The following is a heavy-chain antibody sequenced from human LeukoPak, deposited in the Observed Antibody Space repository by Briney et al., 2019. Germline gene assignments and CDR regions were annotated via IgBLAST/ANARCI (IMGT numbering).Heavy chain of an antibody. CDR3: AKTTVTTEGIDH. Sequence: SETLSLTCTVSGGSISTYYWSWIRQPAGEGLEWIGRTYTSGNTHYNPSLKSRATMSVDTSKNQFSLKLSSVTAADTAVYYCAKTTVTTEGIDHWGQGTLVTVSS. D-gene: IGHD4-17*01. V-gene: IGHV4-4*07. J-gene: IGHJ4*02. CDR1: GGSISTYY. CDR2: TYTSGNT.